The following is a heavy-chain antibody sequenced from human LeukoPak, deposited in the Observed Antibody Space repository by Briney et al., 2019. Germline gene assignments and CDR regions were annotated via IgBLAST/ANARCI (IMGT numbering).Heavy chain of an antibody. D-gene: IGHD4-23*01. CDR1: GGSISSYY. V-gene: IGHV4-59*01. J-gene: IGHJ4*02. CDR3: ARIGGNSGFYYFDY. CDR2: VYYSGST. Sequence: SETLSLTCTVSGGSISSYYWTWIRQPPGKGLEWIGYVYYSGSTNYNPSLKSRVPISVDTSKNQFSLKLSSVTAADTAVYYCARIGGNSGFYYFDYWGQGTLVTVSS.